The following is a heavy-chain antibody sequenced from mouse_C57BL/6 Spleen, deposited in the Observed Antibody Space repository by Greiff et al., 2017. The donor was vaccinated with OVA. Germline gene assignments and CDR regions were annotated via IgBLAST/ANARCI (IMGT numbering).Heavy chain of an antibody. CDR2: IRLKSDNYAT. V-gene: IGHV6-3*01. CDR3: TYGSSYGYWYFDV. D-gene: IGHD1-1*01. Sequence: EVKVEESGGGLVQPGGSMKLSCVASGFTFSNYWMNWVRQSPEKGLEWVAQIRLKSDNYATHYAESVKGRFTISRDDSKSSVYLQMNNLRAEDTGIYYRTYGSSYGYWYFDVGGTGTTVTVSS. CDR1: GFTFSNYW. J-gene: IGHJ1*03.